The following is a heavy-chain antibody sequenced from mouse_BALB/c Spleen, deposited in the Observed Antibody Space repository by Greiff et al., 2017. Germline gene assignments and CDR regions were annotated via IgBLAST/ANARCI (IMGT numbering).Heavy chain of an antibody. Sequence: EVKVVESGGGLVKLGGSLKLSCAASGFTFSSYYMSWVRQTPEKRLELGAAINSNGGSTYYPDTVKGRFTISRDNAKNTLYLQMSSLKSEDTALYYCARHGTGTGFAYWGQGTLVTVSA. CDR2: INSNGGST. D-gene: IGHD4-1*01. CDR3: ARHGTGTGFAY. V-gene: IGHV5-6-2*01. J-gene: IGHJ3*01. CDR1: GFTFSSYY.